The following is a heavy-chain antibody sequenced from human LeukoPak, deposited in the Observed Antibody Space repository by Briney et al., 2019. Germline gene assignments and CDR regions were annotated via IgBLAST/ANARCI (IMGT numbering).Heavy chain of an antibody. Sequence: AGGSLRLSCAASGFTFSSYAMSWVRQAPGKGLEWVSAISGSGGSTYYADSVKGRFTISRDNSKNTLYLQMNSLRAEDTAVYYCAKDQRGYSYAPDYWGQGTLVTVSS. J-gene: IGHJ4*02. D-gene: IGHD5-18*01. CDR1: GFTFSSYA. CDR2: ISGSGGST. V-gene: IGHV3-23*01. CDR3: AKDQRGYSYAPDY.